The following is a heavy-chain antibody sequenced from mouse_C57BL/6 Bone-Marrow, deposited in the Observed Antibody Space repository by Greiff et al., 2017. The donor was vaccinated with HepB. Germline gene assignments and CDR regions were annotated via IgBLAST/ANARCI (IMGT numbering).Heavy chain of an antibody. J-gene: IGHJ3*01. CDR1: GYTFTDYY. Sequence: VQLQQSGPELVKPGASVKISCKASGYTFTDYYMNWVKQSHGKSLEWIGDINPNNGGTSYNQKFKGKATLTVDKSSSTAYMELRSLTSEDSAVYYCARELYSAWFAYWGQGTLVTVSA. CDR2: INPNNGGT. CDR3: ARELYSAWFAY. D-gene: IGHD2-1*01. V-gene: IGHV1-26*01.